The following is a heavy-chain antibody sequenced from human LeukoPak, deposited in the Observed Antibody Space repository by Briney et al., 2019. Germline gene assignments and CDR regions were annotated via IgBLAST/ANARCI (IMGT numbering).Heavy chain of an antibody. D-gene: IGHD3-10*01. CDR2: IYASGTT. J-gene: IGHJ4*02. Sequence: SATLSLTCSVSGGSISNSYWSLIRQPAGKGLECIGRIYASGTTNYNPSLKSRVTMSLDTSKNQFSLKLSSVTAADTAVYYCARDTGYFASGGFDYWGQGTLVTVSS. V-gene: IGHV4-4*07. CDR3: ARDTGYFASGGFDY. CDR1: GGSISNSY.